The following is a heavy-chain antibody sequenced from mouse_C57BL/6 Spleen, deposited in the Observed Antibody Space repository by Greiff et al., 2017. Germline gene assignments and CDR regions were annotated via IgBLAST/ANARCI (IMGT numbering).Heavy chain of an antibody. CDR3: ARRYYGSSPWYFDV. J-gene: IGHJ1*03. CDR1: GYSFTGYY. Sequence: VQLQQSGPELVKPGASVKISCKASGYSFTGYYMNWVKQSPEKSLEWIGEINPSTGGTTYNQKFKAKATLTVDKSSSTAYMQLKSLTSEDSAVYCCARRYYGSSPWYFDVRGTGTTVTVSS. D-gene: IGHD1-1*01. CDR2: INPSTGGT. V-gene: IGHV1-42*01.